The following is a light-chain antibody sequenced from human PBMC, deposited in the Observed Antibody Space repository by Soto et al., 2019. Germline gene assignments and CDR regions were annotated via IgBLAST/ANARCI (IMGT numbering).Light chain of an antibody. Sequence: QSVLTQPSSVSGSPVQSITISCTVSSSDVGGYDYVSWYQQHPGKAPKLMIYEVSNRPSGVSNRFSGSKSGNTASLTISGLQAEDEADYYCCSYTGSLTLLFGGGTKVTVL. CDR1: SSDVGGYDY. CDR2: EVS. CDR3: CSYTGSLTLL. J-gene: IGLJ2*01. V-gene: IGLV2-14*01.